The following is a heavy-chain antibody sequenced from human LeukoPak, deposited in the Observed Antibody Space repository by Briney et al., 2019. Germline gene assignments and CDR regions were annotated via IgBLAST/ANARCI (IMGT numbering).Heavy chain of an antibody. D-gene: IGHD6-13*01. CDR1: GFTFSSYW. J-gene: IGHJ5*02. V-gene: IGHV3-74*01. Sequence: PGGSLRLSCAASGFTFSSYWMHWVRHAPGKGLVWVSRINSDGITTNYADSVKGRFTISRDNAKNTLYLQMDSLRVEDTAVYYCARVGSYSSNWYDHWGQGTLVTVSS. CDR2: INSDGITT. CDR3: ARVGSYSSNWYDH.